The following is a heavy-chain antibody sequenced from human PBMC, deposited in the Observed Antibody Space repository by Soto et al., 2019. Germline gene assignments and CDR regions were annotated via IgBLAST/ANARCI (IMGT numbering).Heavy chain of an antibody. CDR1: GFTFSSYS. CDR3: AAGARYCSGGSCYDVDP. CDR2: ISSSSSYI. J-gene: IGHJ5*02. Sequence: EVQLVESGGGLVKPGGSLRLSCAASGFTFSSYSMNWVRQAPGKGLEWVSSISSSSSYIYYADSVKGRFTISRDNAKNSLYLQMNSLRSEDTALYYCAAGARYCSGGSCYDVDPWGQGTLVTVSS. V-gene: IGHV3-21*01. D-gene: IGHD2-15*01.